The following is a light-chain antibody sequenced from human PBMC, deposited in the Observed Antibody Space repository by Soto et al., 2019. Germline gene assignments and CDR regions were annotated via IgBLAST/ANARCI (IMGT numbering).Light chain of an antibody. CDR3: CSFAGSSTFYVV. CDR1: SSDVGSYNR. CDR2: EGS. Sequence: QSALTQPASVPGSPGQSITISCTGTSSDVGSYNRVSWYQQHPGKAPKLMIYEGSKRPSGVSNRFSGAKSGNTASLTISGLQAEDEADYYCCSFAGSSTFYVVFGGGTKLTVL. V-gene: IGLV2-23*03. J-gene: IGLJ2*01.